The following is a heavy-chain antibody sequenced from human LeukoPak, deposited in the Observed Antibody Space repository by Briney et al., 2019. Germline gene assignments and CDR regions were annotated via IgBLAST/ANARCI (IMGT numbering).Heavy chain of an antibody. CDR3: ARGWELSI. D-gene: IGHD3-10*01. V-gene: IGHV1-18*01. J-gene: IGHJ3*02. CDR1: GYTFTNYG. Sequence: ASVKVSCKASGYTFTNYGISWVRQAPGQGPEWMGWISTYNGNTNYAQKLQDRVTMTTDTSASTAYMELRSLRSDDTALYYCARGWELSIWGQGTMVTVSS. CDR2: ISTYNGNT.